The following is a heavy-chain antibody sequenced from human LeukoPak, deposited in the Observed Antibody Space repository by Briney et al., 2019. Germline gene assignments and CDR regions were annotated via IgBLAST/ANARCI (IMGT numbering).Heavy chain of an antibody. D-gene: IGHD4-17*01. CDR1: GGSFSGYY. V-gene: IGHV4-34*01. J-gene: IGHJ4*02. Sequence: PSETLSLTCAAYGGSFSGYYWSWIRQPPGKGLEWIGEINHSGSTNYNPSLKSRVTISVDTSKNQFSLKLSSVTAADTAVYYCARGHTGYGDYFVYWGQGTLVTVSS. CDR2: INHSGST. CDR3: ARGHTGYGDYFVY.